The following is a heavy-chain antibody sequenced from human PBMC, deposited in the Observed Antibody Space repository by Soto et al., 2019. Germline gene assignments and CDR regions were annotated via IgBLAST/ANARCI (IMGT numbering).Heavy chain of an antibody. CDR3: ARVGAFYSSSWHYFDY. CDR2: INPSNGST. J-gene: IGHJ4*02. D-gene: IGHD6-13*01. V-gene: IGHV1-46*01. Sequence: ASVKVSCKASGYTFTSYYMHWVRQAPGQRLEWMRIINPSNGSTSYAQKYQGRVTITRDTSASTAYMELSSLRSEDTAVYYCARVGAFYSSSWHYFDYWGQGTLVTVSS. CDR1: GYTFTSYY.